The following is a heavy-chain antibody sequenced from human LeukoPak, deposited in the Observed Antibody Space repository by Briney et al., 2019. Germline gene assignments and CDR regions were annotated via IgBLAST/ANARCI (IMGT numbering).Heavy chain of an antibody. CDR2: MNTNTGNP. V-gene: IGHV7-4-1*02. D-gene: IGHD3-22*01. J-gene: IGHJ4*02. CDR3: ARDPSYYDSSGEFDY. Sequence: ASVKVSCKASGYTFTSYAMNWVRQAPGQGLEWMGWMNTNTGNPTYAQGFTGRFVFSLDTSVSTAYLQISRLKAEDTAVYYCARDPSYYDSSGEFDYWGRGTLVTVSS. CDR1: GYTFTSYA.